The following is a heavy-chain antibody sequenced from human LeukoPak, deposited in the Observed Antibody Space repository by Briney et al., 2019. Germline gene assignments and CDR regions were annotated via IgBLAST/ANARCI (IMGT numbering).Heavy chain of an antibody. CDR2: INPNSGGT. J-gene: IGHJ6*03. Sequence: ASVKVSCKASGYTFTGYYMHWVRQAPGQGLEWMGRINPNSGGTNYAQKFQGRVTMTRDTSISTAHMELSRLRSDDTAVYYCARAGGGVTFYYYYYMDVWGKGTTVTVSS. CDR3: ARAGGGVTFYYYYYMDV. CDR1: GYTFTGYY. D-gene: IGHD1-26*01. V-gene: IGHV1-2*06.